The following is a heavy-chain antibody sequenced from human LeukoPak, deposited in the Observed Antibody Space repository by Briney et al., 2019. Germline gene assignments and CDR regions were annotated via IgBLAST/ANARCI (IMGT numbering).Heavy chain of an antibody. CDR3: GRDFNGGFDY. D-gene: IGHD2-8*01. Sequence: GGSLRLSCDASGFTFSSFCMHWVRQAPRKALVWVSRINIDGRITSYADSVKGRITISRDNAKKTLYLQLNSLRAEDTAVYYCGRDFNGGFDYWGQGTLVTVAS. J-gene: IGHJ4*02. CDR2: INIDGRIT. V-gene: IGHV3-74*01. CDR1: GFTFSSFC.